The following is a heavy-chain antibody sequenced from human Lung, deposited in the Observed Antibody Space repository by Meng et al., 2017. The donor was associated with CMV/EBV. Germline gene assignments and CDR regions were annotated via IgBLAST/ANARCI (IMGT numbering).Heavy chain of an antibody. V-gene: IGHV6-1*01. D-gene: IGHD6-6*01. CDR2: TYYRSKWYK. Sequence: GDSVSSNNAAWNWIRQSPSRGLEWLGRTYYRSKWYKDYAVSVKSRITINPDTSKNQFSLQLNSVTPEDTAVYYRARVYSSSSPWFDPWGQGTLVTVSS. J-gene: IGHJ5*02. CDR1: GDSVSSNNAA. CDR3: ARVYSSSSPWFDP.